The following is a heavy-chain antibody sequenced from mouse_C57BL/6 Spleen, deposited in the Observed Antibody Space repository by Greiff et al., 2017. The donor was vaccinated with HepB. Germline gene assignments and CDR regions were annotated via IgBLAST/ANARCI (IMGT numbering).Heavy chain of an antibody. Sequence: VQLQQSGPELVKPGASVKISCKASGYTFTDYYMNWVKQSHGKSLEWIGDINPNNGGTSYNQKFKGKATLTVDKSSSPAYMELRSLTSEDSAVYYCARDHDIRYGSSYSYYYAMDYWGQGTSVTVSS. J-gene: IGHJ4*01. CDR1: GYTFTDYY. CDR2: INPNNGGT. CDR3: ARDHDIRYGSSYSYYYAMDY. D-gene: IGHD1-1*01. V-gene: IGHV1-26*01.